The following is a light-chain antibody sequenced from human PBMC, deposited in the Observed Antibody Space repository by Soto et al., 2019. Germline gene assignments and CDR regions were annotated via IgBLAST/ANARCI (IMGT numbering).Light chain of an antibody. CDR3: QQYNNWPTT. CDR2: GAS. Sequence: EIVMRQSPATLSVSPGERATLSCRASQSVSSNLAWFQQKPGQAPRLLIFGASTRATGIPARFSGSGSGTEFTLTISSLQSEDSAVYYCQQYNNWPTTFGQGTKVEIK. J-gene: IGKJ1*01. V-gene: IGKV3-15*01. CDR1: QSVSSN.